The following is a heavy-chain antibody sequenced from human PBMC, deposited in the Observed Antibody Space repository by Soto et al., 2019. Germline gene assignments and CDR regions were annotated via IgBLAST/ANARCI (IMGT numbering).Heavy chain of an antibody. J-gene: IGHJ6*03. CDR2: IYWDDDK. D-gene: IGHD1-1*01. CDR3: AHTLSGQLDWDYYYYMDV. V-gene: IGHV2-5*02. Sequence: SGPTLVNPTQTLTLTCTFSGFSLSTSGVGVGWIRQPPGKALEWLALIYWDDDKRYSPSLKSRLTITKDTSKNQVVLTMTNMDPVDTATYYCAHTLSGQLDWDYYYYMDVWGKGTTVTVSS. CDR1: GFSLSTSGVG.